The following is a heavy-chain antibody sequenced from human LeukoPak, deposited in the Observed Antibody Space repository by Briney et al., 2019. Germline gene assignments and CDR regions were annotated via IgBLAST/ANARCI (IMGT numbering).Heavy chain of an antibody. V-gene: IGHV4-34*01. J-gene: IGHJ6*03. Sequence: SETLSLTCAVYGGSFSGYYWSWIRQTPGKGLEWIGEMSPSGSSNYNPYLKSRVTISVDTSKNQFSLKLRSVTAADTAVYYCARGRQDVNMILVVMAGVSYYLDVWSKGTTVTVS. CDR2: MSPSGSS. D-gene: IGHD3-22*01. CDR1: GGSFSGYY. CDR3: ARGRQDVNMILVVMAGVSYYLDV.